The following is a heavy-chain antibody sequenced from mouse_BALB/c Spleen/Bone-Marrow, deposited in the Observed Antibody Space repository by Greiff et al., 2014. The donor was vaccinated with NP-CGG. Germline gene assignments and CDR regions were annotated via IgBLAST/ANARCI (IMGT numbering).Heavy chain of an antibody. CDR2: IWRGRTT. D-gene: IGHD1-1*01. CDR1: GFSLTNYG. J-gene: IGHJ3*01. V-gene: IGHV2-5-1*01. CDR3: AKGHYGSSPFAY. Sequence: QVQLQQSGPSLVQPSQSLSITCTVSGFSLTNYGIYWVRQSPGKGLEWLGVIWRGRTTDYNAAFMSRLSITKDNSKSQVFFKMNSLQADDTAIYYCAKGHYGSSPFAYWGQGTLVAVSA.